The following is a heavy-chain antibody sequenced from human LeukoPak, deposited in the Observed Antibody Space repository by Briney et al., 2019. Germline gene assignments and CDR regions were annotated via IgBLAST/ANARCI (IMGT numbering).Heavy chain of an antibody. CDR2: IKQDGSEK. CDR1: GFTFSSYW. Sequence: QSGGSLRLSCAASGFTFSSYWMSWVRQAPGKGLEWVANIKQDGSEKYYVDSVKGRFTISRDNAKNSLYLQMNSLRAEDTAVYYFARVGDGYSYGFYYYYYYGMDVWGQGTTVTVSS. V-gene: IGHV3-7*01. J-gene: IGHJ6*02. D-gene: IGHD5-18*01. CDR3: ARVGDGYSYGFYYYYYYGMDV.